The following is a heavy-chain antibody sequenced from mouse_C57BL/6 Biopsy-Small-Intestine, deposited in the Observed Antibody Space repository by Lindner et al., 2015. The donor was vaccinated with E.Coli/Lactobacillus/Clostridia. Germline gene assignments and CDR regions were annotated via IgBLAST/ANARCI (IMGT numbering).Heavy chain of an antibody. J-gene: IGHJ3*01. CDR2: IDPEDGET. CDR1: GFNIKDYY. Sequence: VQLQESGAEVVKPGASVKLSCAASGFNIKDYYIHWVKQRTEQGLDWIGRIDPEDGETKYAPKFQGKATITADTSSNIAYLHLSSLTSEDTAVYFCAPKFTYWGQGTLVTVSA. CDR3: APKFTY. V-gene: IGHV14-2*01.